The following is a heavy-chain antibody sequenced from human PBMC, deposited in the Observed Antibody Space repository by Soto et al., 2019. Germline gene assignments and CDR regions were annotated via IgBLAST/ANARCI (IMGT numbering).Heavy chain of an antibody. CDR2: INPSGGST. D-gene: IGHD5-18*01. J-gene: IGHJ6*02. Sequence: ASVKVSCKASGYTFTSYYMHWVRQAPGQGLEWMGIINPSGGSTSYAQKFQGRVTMTRDTSTSTVYMELSSLRSEDTAVYYCARVRRGYSYGPHPKRYRVLEVWGQGTTVTVSS. V-gene: IGHV1-46*01. CDR1: GYTFTSYY. CDR3: ARVRRGYSYGPHPKRYRVLEV.